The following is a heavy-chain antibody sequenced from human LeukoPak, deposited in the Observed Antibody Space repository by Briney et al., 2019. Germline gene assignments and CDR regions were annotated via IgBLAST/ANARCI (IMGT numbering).Heavy chain of an antibody. CDR2: INPSGGST. CDR1: GYTFTSYY. CDR3: ARGGTLYYYDSSGYGIDY. J-gene: IGHJ4*02. Sequence: ASVKVSCKASGYTFTSYYMHWVRQAPGQGLEWMGIINPSGGSTSYAQKLQGRVTMTRDTSTSTVYMELSSLRSEDTAVYYCARGGTLYYYDSSGYGIDYWGQGTLVTVSS. D-gene: IGHD3-22*01. V-gene: IGHV1-46*01.